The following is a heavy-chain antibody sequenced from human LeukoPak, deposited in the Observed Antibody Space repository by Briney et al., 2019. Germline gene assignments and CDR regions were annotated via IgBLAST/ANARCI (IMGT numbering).Heavy chain of an antibody. V-gene: IGHV4-59*01. CDR1: GGSISSYY. J-gene: IGHJ4*02. Sequence: PSETLSLTCTVSGGSISSYYWSWIRQPPGKGLEWIGYIYYSGSTNYNPSLKSRVTISVDTSKNQFSLKLSSVTAADTAVYYCARGWLRSHYFDYWGQETLVTVSS. CDR2: IYYSGST. CDR3: ARGWLRSHYFDY. D-gene: IGHD5-12*01.